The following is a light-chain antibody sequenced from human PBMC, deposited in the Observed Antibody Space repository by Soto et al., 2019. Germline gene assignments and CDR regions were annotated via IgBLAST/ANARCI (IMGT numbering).Light chain of an antibody. CDR3: CSYTSLSTVV. CDR2: AVS. CDR1: SSDVGGYNH. V-gene: IGLV2-14*01. Sequence: QSALTQPDSVYGSHGQSITISCTGTSSDVGGYNHVSWYQHSPGKAPKLILFAVSDRPSGVSHRFSGSKSGNTASLTIAGLQAHDEADYYCCSYTSLSTVVFGGGTKVTVL. J-gene: IGLJ2*01.